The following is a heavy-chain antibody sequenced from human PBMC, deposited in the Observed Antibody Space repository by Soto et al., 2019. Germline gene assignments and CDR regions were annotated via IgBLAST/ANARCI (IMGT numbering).Heavy chain of an antibody. CDR1: GYTFTSYG. D-gene: IGHD6-19*01. Sequence: QVQLVQSGAEVKKPGASVKVSCKASGYTFTSYGISWVRQAPGQGLEWMGWISAYNGNTNYAQKLQGRVTMTTDTITTXAYMELRSRRSDDTAVYYCARAGGEDIAVSGPFDYWGQGTLVTVSS. V-gene: IGHV1-18*01. CDR3: ARAGGEDIAVSGPFDY. J-gene: IGHJ4*02. CDR2: ISAYNGNT.